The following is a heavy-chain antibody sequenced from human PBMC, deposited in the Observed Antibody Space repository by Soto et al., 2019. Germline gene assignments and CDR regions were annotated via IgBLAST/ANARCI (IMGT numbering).Heavy chain of an antibody. J-gene: IGHJ5*02. CDR1: GYTFTGYY. Sequence: QVQLVQSGAEVKKPGASVKVSCKASGYTFTGYYMHWVRQAPGQGLEWMGWINPNSGGTNYAQKFQGWVTMTRDTSISTAYMELSRLRSDDTAVYYCARSKRGYSYDNWFDPWGQGTLVTVSS. D-gene: IGHD5-18*01. CDR3: ARSKRGYSYDNWFDP. V-gene: IGHV1-2*04. CDR2: INPNSGGT.